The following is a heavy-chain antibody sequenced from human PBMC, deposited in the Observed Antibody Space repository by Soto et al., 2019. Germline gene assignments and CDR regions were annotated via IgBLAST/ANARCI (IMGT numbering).Heavy chain of an antibody. CDR2: ISGYNGNT. Sequence: ASVKVSCQASGSIFINYGITWVRQAPGQGLEWMGWISGYNGNTKYADKLQGRVTMTTDTSTTTAYMELRSLRSDDTAVYYCARDEVPAANWLDRWGQGTLGTVSS. V-gene: IGHV1-18*01. CDR3: ARDEVPAANWLDR. J-gene: IGHJ5*02. CDR1: GSIFINYG. D-gene: IGHD2-2*01.